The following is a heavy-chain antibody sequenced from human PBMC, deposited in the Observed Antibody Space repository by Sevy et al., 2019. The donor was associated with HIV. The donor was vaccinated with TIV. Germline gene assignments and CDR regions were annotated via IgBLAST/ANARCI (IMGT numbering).Heavy chain of an antibody. Sequence: GGSLRLSCAASGFTFSRFGMHWVRQAPGKGLVWLAVISYDTKTKHFADSLKGRIAISRDNTKNTVDLQINSLRVEDTAVYYCAKGSVAAAVLDVWGRGTLVTVSS. CDR1: GFTFSRFG. CDR3: AKGSVAAAVLDV. CDR2: ISYDTKTK. V-gene: IGHV3-30*18. D-gene: IGHD6-13*01. J-gene: IGHJ4*02.